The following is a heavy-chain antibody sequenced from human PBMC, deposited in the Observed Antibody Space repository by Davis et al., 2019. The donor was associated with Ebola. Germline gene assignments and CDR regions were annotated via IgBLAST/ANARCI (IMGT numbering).Heavy chain of an antibody. CDR1: GYTFTSYG. CDR3: AKDGGAFLTTVTYNWFDP. CDR2: ISAYNGNT. D-gene: IGHD4-17*01. Sequence: ASVKVSCKASGYTFTSYGISWVRQAPGQGLEWMGWISAYNGNTNYAQKLQDRVTMTTDTSTSTASMELRSLRSDDTAVYYCAKDGGAFLTTVTYNWFDPWGQGTLVTVSS. V-gene: IGHV1-18*04. J-gene: IGHJ5*02.